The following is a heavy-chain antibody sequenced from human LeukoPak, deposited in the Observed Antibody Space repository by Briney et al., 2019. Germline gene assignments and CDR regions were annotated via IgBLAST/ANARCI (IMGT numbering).Heavy chain of an antibody. Sequence: GRSLRLSCAASGLTFSNYAMHWVRQAPGKGLEWVAVLAHDGGDRYFADSVKGRFTISRDNSKNTLYLQMSSLRAEDTALYYCVRGTPAVAGIDYWGQGTLVTVSS. CDR3: VRGTPAVAGIDY. CDR1: GLTFSNYA. J-gene: IGHJ4*02. D-gene: IGHD6-19*01. CDR2: LAHDGGDR. V-gene: IGHV3-30*04.